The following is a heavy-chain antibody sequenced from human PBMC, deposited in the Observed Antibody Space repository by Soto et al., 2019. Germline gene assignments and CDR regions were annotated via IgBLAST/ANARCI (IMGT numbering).Heavy chain of an antibody. Sequence: SETLSLTCAVYGGSFSGYYWSWIRQPPGKGLEWIGEINHSGSTNYNPSLKSRVTISVDTSKNQFSLNLSSVTAADTAVYYCALQNEHYCSSTSCPNWFDPWGQGTLVTVSS. J-gene: IGHJ5*02. CDR3: ALQNEHYCSSTSCPNWFDP. D-gene: IGHD2-2*01. CDR2: INHSGST. V-gene: IGHV4-34*01. CDR1: GGSFSGYY.